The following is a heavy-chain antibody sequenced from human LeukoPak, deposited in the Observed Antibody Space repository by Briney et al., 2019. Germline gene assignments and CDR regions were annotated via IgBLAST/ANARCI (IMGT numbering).Heavy chain of an antibody. CDR1: GFTLSSYS. CDR2: ISSTSNTI. D-gene: IGHD1-26*01. J-gene: IGHJ6*03. Sequence: GGSLRLSCAVSGFTLSSYSMNWVRQAPGKGLEWVSYISSTSNTIYYADSVKGRFTISRDNAKNSLYLQMKSLRDEETAVYYCARRGGSWYGGGDYMDVWGKGTTVTVSS. V-gene: IGHV3-48*02. CDR3: ARRGGSWYGGGDYMDV.